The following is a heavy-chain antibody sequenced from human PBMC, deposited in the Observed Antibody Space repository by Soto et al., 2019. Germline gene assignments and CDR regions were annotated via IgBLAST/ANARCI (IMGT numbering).Heavy chain of an antibody. CDR1: GYTFTGYY. CDR2: INPNSGGT. J-gene: IGHJ6*02. CDR3: ARDREGATTGAGWHYYGMDV. V-gene: IGHV1-2*04. Sequence: ASVKVSCKASGYTFTGYYMHWVRQAPGQGLEWMGWINPNSGGTNYAQKFQGWVTMTRDTSISTAYMELSRLRSDDTAVYYCARDREGATTGAGWHYYGMDVWGQGTTVTVSS. D-gene: IGHD1-26*01.